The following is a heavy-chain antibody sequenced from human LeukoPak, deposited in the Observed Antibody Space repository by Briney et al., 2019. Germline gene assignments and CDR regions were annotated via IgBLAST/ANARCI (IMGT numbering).Heavy chain of an antibody. J-gene: IGHJ4*02. Sequence: GGSLRLSCAASGFTFSSYAMSWVRQAPGKGPEWVSAISGSGGSTYYADSVKGRFTISRDNSKNTLYLQMNSLRAEDTAVYYCAKKLLWFGEVIDYWGQGTLVTVSS. CDR1: GFTFSSYA. V-gene: IGHV3-23*01. D-gene: IGHD3-10*01. CDR3: AKKLLWFGEVIDY. CDR2: ISGSGGST.